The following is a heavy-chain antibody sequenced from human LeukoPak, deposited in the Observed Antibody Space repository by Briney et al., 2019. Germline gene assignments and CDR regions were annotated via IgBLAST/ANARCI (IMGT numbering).Heavy chain of an antibody. J-gene: IGHJ4*02. D-gene: IGHD2-15*01. CDR2: ISSSSSYI. CDR1: GFTFSDYY. Sequence: GGSLRLSCAASGFTFSDYYMSWIRQAPGKGLEWVSSISSSSSYIYYADSVKGRFTISRDNAKNSLYLQMNSLRAEDTAVYYCARDAIYCSGGSCPVYWGQGTLVTVSS. CDR3: ARDAIYCSGGSCPVY. V-gene: IGHV3-11*06.